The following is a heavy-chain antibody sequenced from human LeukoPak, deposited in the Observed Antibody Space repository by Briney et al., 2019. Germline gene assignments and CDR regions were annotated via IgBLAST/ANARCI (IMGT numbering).Heavy chain of an antibody. CDR2: IYHSGTT. Sequence: SETLSLTCAVSDYPISSNYFWGWLRQPPGKGLEWIGGIYHSGTTYYNPSLKSRVTFLLDTSKSQFSLKLTSVSAADTAMYFCAIRLVPLESEAWGFIGDYWGQGILVTVSS. J-gene: IGHJ4*02. V-gene: IGHV4-38-2*01. CDR3: AIRLVPLESEAWGFIGDY. CDR1: DYPISSNYF. D-gene: IGHD5-24*01.